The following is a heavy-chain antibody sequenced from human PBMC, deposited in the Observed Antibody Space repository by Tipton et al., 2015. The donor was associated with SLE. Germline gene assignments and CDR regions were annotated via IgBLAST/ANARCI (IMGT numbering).Heavy chain of an antibody. CDR2: INHSGST. CDR1: GASFSGYY. Sequence: TLSLTCAVYGASFSGYYWSWIRQPPGKGLEWIGEINHSGSTNYNPSLKSRVTISVDTSKNQFSLKLSSVTAADTAVYYCARGVLRPFDYWGQGTLVTVSS. D-gene: IGHD1-1*01. V-gene: IGHV4-34*01. J-gene: IGHJ4*02. CDR3: ARGVLRPFDY.